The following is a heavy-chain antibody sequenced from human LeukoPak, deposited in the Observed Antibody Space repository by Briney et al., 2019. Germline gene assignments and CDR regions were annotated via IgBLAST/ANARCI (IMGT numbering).Heavy chain of an antibody. Sequence: GGSLRLSCVASGFTFSHYSMHWVREAAGKGLEWVALILYDGSNKYYVDSVKGRFTISRDNAKNSLYLQMSSLRAEDTAVYYCARGVVVVVAATYNWFDPWGQGTLVTVSS. J-gene: IGHJ5*02. V-gene: IGHV3-30-3*01. D-gene: IGHD2-15*01. CDR2: ILYDGSNK. CDR1: GFTFSHYS. CDR3: ARGVVVVVAATYNWFDP.